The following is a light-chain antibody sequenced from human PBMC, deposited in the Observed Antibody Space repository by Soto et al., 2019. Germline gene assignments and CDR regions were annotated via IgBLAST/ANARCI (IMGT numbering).Light chain of an antibody. Sequence: EIVMTQSPATLSVSPGERATLSCRASQSVSSNLAWYQQKPGQAPRLLIYGASTRATGIPARFSGSGSATEFTLTISSLQSEDFAVYYCQQYNNWPRTFGQGTKMEIK. V-gene: IGKV3-15*01. CDR3: QQYNNWPRT. CDR1: QSVSSN. J-gene: IGKJ1*01. CDR2: GAS.